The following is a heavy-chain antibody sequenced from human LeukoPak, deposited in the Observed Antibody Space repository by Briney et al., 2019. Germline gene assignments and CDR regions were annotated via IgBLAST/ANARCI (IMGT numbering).Heavy chain of an antibody. CDR2: IYNSETT. V-gene: IGHV4-39*07. CDR3: ARDVTDIVVVPAATDYYYYYMDV. CDR1: GGSISSNTYF. D-gene: IGHD2-2*01. J-gene: IGHJ6*03. Sequence: SETLSLTCTVSGGSISSNTYFWGWIRQPPGKGLEWIGKIYNSETTYYNPSLKSRVTISMDTSKNQFSLNLSSVTAADTAVYYCARDVTDIVVVPAATDYYYYYMDVWGKGTTVTVSS.